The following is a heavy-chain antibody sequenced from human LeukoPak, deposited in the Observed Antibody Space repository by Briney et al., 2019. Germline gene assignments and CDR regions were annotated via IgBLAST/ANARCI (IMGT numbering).Heavy chain of an antibody. V-gene: IGHV3-21*01. Sequence: GGSLRLSCAASGSIFNSYTMNWVRQPPGKGLEWVSAIRSSSSSIYYADSVKGRFTISRDNSKNTLYLQMNSLRAEDTAVYYCAKCFGIFGVVRHYYYMDVWGKGTTVTVSS. CDR2: IRSSSSSI. D-gene: IGHD3-3*01. CDR3: AKCFGIFGVVRHYYYMDV. CDR1: GSIFNSYT. J-gene: IGHJ6*03.